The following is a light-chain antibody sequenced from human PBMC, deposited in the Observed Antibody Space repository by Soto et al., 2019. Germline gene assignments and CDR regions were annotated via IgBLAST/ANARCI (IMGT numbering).Light chain of an antibody. CDR2: DAS. Sequence: DIQMTQSPSSLSSSVGDTITITCRASQGISNSLNWYQLKPGEAPKLLIYDASYLAPGVPSRFSGGGSGTHFTFTVSSLQTEDIATYYCHQYNNDPFTFGPGTKVDLK. V-gene: IGKV1-33*01. CDR1: QGISNS. CDR3: HQYNNDPFT. J-gene: IGKJ3*01.